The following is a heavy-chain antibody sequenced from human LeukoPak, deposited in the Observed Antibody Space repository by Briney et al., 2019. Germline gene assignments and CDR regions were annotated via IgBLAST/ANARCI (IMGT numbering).Heavy chain of an antibody. Sequence: SETLSLTCTVSGGSISSYYWSRIRQPPGKGLEWIGYIYYSGSTNYNPSLKSRVTISVDTSKNQFSLKLSSVTAADTAVYYCARVGGMATILDYFDYWGQGTLVTVSS. CDR2: IYYSGST. V-gene: IGHV4-59*01. CDR3: ARVGGMATILDYFDY. CDR1: GGSISSYY. J-gene: IGHJ4*02. D-gene: IGHD5-24*01.